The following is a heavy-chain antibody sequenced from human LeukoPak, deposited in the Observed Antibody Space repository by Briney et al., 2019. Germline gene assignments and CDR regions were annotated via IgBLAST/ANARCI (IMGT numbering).Heavy chain of an antibody. CDR1: GYTFTDYT. V-gene: IGHV7-4-1*02. J-gene: IGHJ5*02. Sequence: ASVKVSCKTSGYTFTDYTLDWVRQAPGRGLEWMGWISTKTGTPHVQGFTGRFVFSLDTSVSTAYLQISSLKAEDTAVYYCARRQYYDFWSGYPYNWFDPWGQGTLVTVSS. CDR3: ARRQYYDFWSGYPYNWFDP. D-gene: IGHD3-3*01. CDR2: ISTKTGTP.